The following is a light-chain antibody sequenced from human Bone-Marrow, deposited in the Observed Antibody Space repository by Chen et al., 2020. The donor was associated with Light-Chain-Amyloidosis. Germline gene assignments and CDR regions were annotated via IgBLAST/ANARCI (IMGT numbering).Light chain of an antibody. CDR1: QGISNF. J-gene: IGKJ3*01. CDR3: QKYDTAPFT. V-gene: IGKV1-27*01. CDR2: GAS. Sequence: DIQMTQSPSSLSASVGDRVTITCRASQGISNFLAWYQQKSGKSPRLLIYGASTLHSGVPSRFGRSGSGTDFSLTISSLQSEDVATYFCQKYDTAPFTFGPGTKVELK.